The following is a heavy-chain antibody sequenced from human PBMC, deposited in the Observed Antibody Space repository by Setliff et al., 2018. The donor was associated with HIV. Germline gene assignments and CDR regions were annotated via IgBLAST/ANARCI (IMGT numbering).Heavy chain of an antibody. D-gene: IGHD5-12*01. V-gene: IGHV4-61*09. CDR2: VYTTGGT. Sequence: PSETLSLTCTVSGGSISSGIYYWIWIRQPAGKGLEWIGHVYTTGGTNYNPSLESRLTISVDTSRNQFSLRLSSLTAADTAVYYCARHLYGGYTGGFDYWGQGTLVTVSS. CDR1: GGSISSGIYY. J-gene: IGHJ4*02. CDR3: ARHLYGGYTGGFDY.